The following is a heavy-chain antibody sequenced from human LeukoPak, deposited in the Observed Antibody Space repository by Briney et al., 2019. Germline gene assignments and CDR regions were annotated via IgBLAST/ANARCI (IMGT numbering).Heavy chain of an antibody. V-gene: IGHV3-48*03. J-gene: IGHJ4*02. CDR3: ASPQTSGYAFGY. D-gene: IGHD5-12*01. CDR2: ISGSGRTI. CDR1: GFTFSSYE. Sequence: GGSLRLSCAASGFTFSSYEMIWVRQAPGKGLECVSYISGSGRTIYYADSVKGRFTISRDNAKNSLYLQMYSLRAGDTAAYYCASPQTSGYAFGYWGQGTLVTASS.